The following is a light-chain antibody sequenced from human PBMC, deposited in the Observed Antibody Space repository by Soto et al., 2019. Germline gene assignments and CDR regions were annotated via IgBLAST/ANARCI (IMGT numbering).Light chain of an antibody. J-gene: IGKJ3*01. CDR3: QQLRRTPFT. CDR2: GAP. V-gene: IGKV1-9*01. Sequence: QLTQSPSSLSASVGDRVTITCRASQGVSRYLAWYQQKAGKAPKLLIYGAPTLQSGVPSRFSGCGSGTEFTLTISSLQPEDFATYHCQQLRRTPFTFGPGTTVDV. CDR1: QGVSRY.